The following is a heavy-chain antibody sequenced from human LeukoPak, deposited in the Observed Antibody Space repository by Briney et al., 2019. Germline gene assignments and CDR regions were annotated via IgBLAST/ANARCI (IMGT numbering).Heavy chain of an antibody. CDR2: INPSGVNT. D-gene: IGHD3-22*01. CDR1: GYTFTGYY. CDR3: ARDQSQGGFYYLNFDY. Sequence: ASVKVSCKASGYTFTGYYMHWVRQAPGQGLEWMGIINPSGVNTNYAQKLQGRVTMTRDTSTSTVYMELSSLRSEDTAVYYCARDQSQGGFYYLNFDYWGQGTLVTVSS. V-gene: IGHV1-46*04. J-gene: IGHJ4*02.